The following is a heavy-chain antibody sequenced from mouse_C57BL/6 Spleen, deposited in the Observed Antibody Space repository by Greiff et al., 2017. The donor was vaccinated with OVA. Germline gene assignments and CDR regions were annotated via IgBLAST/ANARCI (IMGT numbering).Heavy chain of an antibody. CDR1: GYTFTSYW. CDR3: AREITGTYDFDY. Sequence: QVQLQQPGAELVMPGASVKLSCKASGYTFTSYWMHWVKQRPGQGLEWIGEIDPSDSYTNYNQKFKGKSTLTVDKSSSTAYMQLSSLTSEDSAVDYGAREITGTYDFDYWGQGTTLTVSS. D-gene: IGHD4-1*01. J-gene: IGHJ2*01. V-gene: IGHV1-69*01. CDR2: IDPSDSYT.